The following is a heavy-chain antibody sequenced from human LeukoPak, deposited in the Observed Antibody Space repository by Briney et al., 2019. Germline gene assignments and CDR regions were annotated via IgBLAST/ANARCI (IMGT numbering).Heavy chain of an antibody. CDR3: ARDRDYGGWFDL. V-gene: IGHV4-59*01. Sequence: SETLSLTCTVSGGSISSYYWSWIRQPPGKGLEWIGYIYYSGSTNYNPSLKSRVTISVDTSKNQFSLKLSSVTAADTAVYYCARDRDYGGWFDLWGQGTLVTVSS. CDR1: GGSISSYY. J-gene: IGHJ5*02. D-gene: IGHD4-17*01. CDR2: IYYSGST.